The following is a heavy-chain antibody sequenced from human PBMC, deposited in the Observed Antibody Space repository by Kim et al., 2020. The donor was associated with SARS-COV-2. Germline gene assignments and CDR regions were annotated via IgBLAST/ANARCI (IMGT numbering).Heavy chain of an antibody. Sequence: SVKVSCKASGGTFSSYAISWVRQAPGQGLEWMGGIIPIFGTANYAQKFQGRVTITADESTSTAYMELSSLRSEDTAVYYCARDEELERADIVVVPAAIDYYGMDVWGQGTTVTVSS. D-gene: IGHD2-2*01. CDR2: IIPIFGTA. CDR3: ARDEELERADIVVVPAAIDYYGMDV. J-gene: IGHJ6*02. V-gene: IGHV1-69*13. CDR1: GGTFSSYA.